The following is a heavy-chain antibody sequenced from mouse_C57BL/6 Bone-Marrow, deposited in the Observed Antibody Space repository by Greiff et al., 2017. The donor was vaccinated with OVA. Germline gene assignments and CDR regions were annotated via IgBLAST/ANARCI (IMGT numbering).Heavy chain of an antibody. J-gene: IGHJ3*01. CDR1: GFTFSSYA. Sequence: EVQLMESGGGLVKPGGSLTLSCAASGFTFSSYAMSWVRQTPEKRLEWVATISDGGSYTYYPDNVKGRFTISRDNAKNNLYLQMSHLKSEDTAMYYCARDRMGFAYWGQGTLVTVSA. CDR2: ISDGGSYT. CDR3: ARDRMGFAY. V-gene: IGHV5-4*01.